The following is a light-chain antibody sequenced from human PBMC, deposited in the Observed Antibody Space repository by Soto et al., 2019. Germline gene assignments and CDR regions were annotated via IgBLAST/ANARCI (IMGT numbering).Light chain of an antibody. CDR2: AAS. Sequence: DIQMTQSPSSLSASVGDRVTITCRASQSIITYLNWYQQKPGKAPKFLIYAASTLQSGVPSRFSGSGSGTDFILTINSVQPEDSATYYCQHSYSTPYTFGQGTKLEI. CDR3: QHSYSTPYT. V-gene: IGKV1-39*01. CDR1: QSIITY. J-gene: IGKJ2*01.